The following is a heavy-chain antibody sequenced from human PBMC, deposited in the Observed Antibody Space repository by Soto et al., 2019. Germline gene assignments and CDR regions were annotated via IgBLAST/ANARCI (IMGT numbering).Heavy chain of an antibody. J-gene: IGHJ6*03. Sequence: EVQLVESGGGLVQPGGSLTLSCAASGFTFSRYWMYWVRQAPGKGLVWVSRINSDGRDTSNAGSVKGRFTISRDNAKNTLYLQMISLRAEDTAVYYCARVEDFWGGYYSSMDVWGKGTTVTVSS. D-gene: IGHD3-3*01. CDR3: ARVEDFWGGYYSSMDV. CDR2: INSDGRDT. V-gene: IGHV3-74*01. CDR1: GFTFSRYW.